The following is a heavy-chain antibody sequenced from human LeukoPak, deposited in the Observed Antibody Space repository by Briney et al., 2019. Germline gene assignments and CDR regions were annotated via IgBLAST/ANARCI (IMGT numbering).Heavy chain of an antibody. V-gene: IGHV3-7*03. CDR2: IKQDGNEK. Sequence: GGSLRLSCGASGFTFTSHWMSWVRQAPGKGLEWVANIKQDGNEKYYVESVKGRFTISRDNSKNTLYLQMNSLRAEDTAVYYCAKDHWYSSSWYDYWGQGTLVTVSS. D-gene: IGHD6-13*01. CDR3: AKDHWYSSSWYDY. J-gene: IGHJ4*02. CDR1: GFTFTSHW.